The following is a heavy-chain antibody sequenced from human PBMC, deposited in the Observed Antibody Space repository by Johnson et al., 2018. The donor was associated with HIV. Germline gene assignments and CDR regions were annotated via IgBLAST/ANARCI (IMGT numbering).Heavy chain of an antibody. CDR1: GFTFSSYD. D-gene: IGHD6-13*01. Sequence: VQLVESGGGLVQPGRSLRLSCAASGFTFSSYDMHWVRQATGKGLEWVSAIGTAGDTYYPGSVKGRFTISRDNSKNTLYLQMNSLRAEDTAVYYCARDSGSSWTSHAFDIWGQGTMVTVSS. V-gene: IGHV3-13*01. CDR2: IGTAGDT. CDR3: ARDSGSSWTSHAFDI. J-gene: IGHJ3*02.